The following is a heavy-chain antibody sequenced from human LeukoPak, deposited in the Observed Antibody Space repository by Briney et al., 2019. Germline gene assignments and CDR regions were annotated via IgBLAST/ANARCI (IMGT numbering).Heavy chain of an antibody. CDR2: INHSGRT. V-gene: IGHV4-34*01. CDR1: GGSFSDYF. Sequence: SETLSLTCAVYGGSFSDYFWGWIRQPPGKGLEWIGEINHSGRTYYNPSLKSRVTISVDTAKNQFSLNLSSVTAADTAVYYCARDVVVVPAAIHYGMDVWGQGTTVTVSS. D-gene: IGHD2-2*01. CDR3: ARDVVVVPAAIHYGMDV. J-gene: IGHJ6*02.